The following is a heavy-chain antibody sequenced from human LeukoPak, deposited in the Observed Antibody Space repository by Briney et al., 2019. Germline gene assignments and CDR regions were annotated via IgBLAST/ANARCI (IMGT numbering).Heavy chain of an antibody. CDR1: GGSFSGYY. D-gene: IGHD6-19*01. Sequence: SETLSLTCAVYGGSFSGYYWSWIRQPPGKGLDWIGKINHSGSTNYSPSLKSRVTISVDTSKNQFSLKLSSVTAADTAVYYCARKGSGSDYWGQGTLVTVSS. CDR2: INHSGST. CDR3: ARKGSGSDY. J-gene: IGHJ4*02. V-gene: IGHV4-34*01.